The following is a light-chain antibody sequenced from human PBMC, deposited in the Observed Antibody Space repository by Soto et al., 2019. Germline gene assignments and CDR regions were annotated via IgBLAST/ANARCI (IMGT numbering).Light chain of an antibody. CDR3: LLFYDGVAV. J-gene: IGLJ7*01. CDR1: TGDVTNGRW. V-gene: IGLV7-46*01. CDR2: DTS. Sequence: QAVVTQEPSLTVSPGGTVTLTCGSVTGDVTNGRWPYWFQQRPGQVPRTLIHDTSNKHSWTPARFSGSLLGGKAALTLSGAQPEAEAAYYCLLFYDGVAVFGGGTQLTVL.